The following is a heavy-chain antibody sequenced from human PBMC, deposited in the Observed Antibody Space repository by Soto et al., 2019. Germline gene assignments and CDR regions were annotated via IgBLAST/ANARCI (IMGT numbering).Heavy chain of an antibody. Sequence: PGGSLRLSCAASGFTFSSYEMNWVRQAPGKGLEWVSYISSSGSTIYYADSVKGRFTISRDNAKNSLYLQMNSLRAEDTAVYYCARDPAYYYGMDVWGQGTTVTVSS. CDR1: GFTFSSYE. CDR3: ARDPAYYYGMDV. V-gene: IGHV3-48*03. J-gene: IGHJ6*02. CDR2: ISSSGSTI.